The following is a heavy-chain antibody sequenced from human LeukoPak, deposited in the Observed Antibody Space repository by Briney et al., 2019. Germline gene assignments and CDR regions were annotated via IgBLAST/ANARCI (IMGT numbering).Heavy chain of an antibody. CDR1: GYTFTGYY. D-gene: IGHD2-2*01. Sequence: GASVKVSCKASGYTFTGYYMHWVRQAPAQGLEWMGCINPNSGGTNYAQKFEGRVTMTRETSISTAYMELSRLRSDDTAVYYRATSDQSTSNTPYNGFDPWGQGTLVTVSS. CDR3: ATSDQSTSNTPYNGFDP. V-gene: IGHV1-2*02. CDR2: INPNSGGT. J-gene: IGHJ5*02.